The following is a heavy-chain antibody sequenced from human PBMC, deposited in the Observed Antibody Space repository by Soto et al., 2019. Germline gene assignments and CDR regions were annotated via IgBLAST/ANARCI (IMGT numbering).Heavy chain of an antibody. CDR1: GFTFSDSW. D-gene: IGHD4-4*01. J-gene: IGHJ5*02. CDR3: VRGGSNYAS. CDR2: IKPDESEK. Sequence: EVQLVESGGGLVQTGGALRLSCTASGFTFSDSWMTWVRQAPGKGLEWVARIKPDESEKKYADSVKGRFPISRDNAKHSMYLQMDSLRGEDTAVYYCVRGGSNYASWGQGTLVTVSS. V-gene: IGHV3-7*01.